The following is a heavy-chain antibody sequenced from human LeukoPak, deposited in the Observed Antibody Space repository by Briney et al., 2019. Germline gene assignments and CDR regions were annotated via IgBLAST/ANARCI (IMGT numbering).Heavy chain of an antibody. CDR2: INPNSGGT. Sequence: ASVKVSCKASGYTFTGYYMHWVRQAPGQGLEWMGWINPNSGGTNYAQKFQGRVTMTRDTSISTAYMELSRLRSDDTAVYYCAREGGRVVDDIPFDYWGQGTLVTVSS. D-gene: IGHD3-3*01. CDR3: AREGGRVVDDIPFDY. CDR1: GYTFTGYY. J-gene: IGHJ4*02. V-gene: IGHV1-2*02.